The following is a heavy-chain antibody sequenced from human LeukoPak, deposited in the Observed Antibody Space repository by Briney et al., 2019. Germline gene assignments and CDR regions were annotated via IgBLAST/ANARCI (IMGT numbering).Heavy chain of an antibody. D-gene: IGHD3-10*01. Sequence: ASVKVSCKASGYTFTSYYMHWVRQAPGQGLEWMGIINPSGGSTSYAQKFQGRVTMTRDTSTSTVYMELSSLRSEDTAVYYCARVGILLWFGESEYGMDVWGQGTTVTVSS. V-gene: IGHV1-46*01. J-gene: IGHJ6*02. CDR2: INPSGGST. CDR1: GYTFTSYY. CDR3: ARVGILLWFGESEYGMDV.